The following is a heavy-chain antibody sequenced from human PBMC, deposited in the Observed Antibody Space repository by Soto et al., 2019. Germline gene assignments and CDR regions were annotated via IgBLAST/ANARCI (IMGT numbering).Heavy chain of an antibody. Sequence: ASVTVYCKASGYTFTSYDINWVRQATGQGLEWMGWMNPNSGNTGYAQKFQGRVTMTRNTSISTAYMELSSLRSEDTAVYYCARGGGFWSGYYYYYYYGMDVWGQGTTVTVSS. J-gene: IGHJ6*02. CDR1: GYTFTSYD. CDR2: MNPNSGNT. D-gene: IGHD3-3*01. V-gene: IGHV1-8*01. CDR3: ARGGGFWSGYYYYYYYGMDV.